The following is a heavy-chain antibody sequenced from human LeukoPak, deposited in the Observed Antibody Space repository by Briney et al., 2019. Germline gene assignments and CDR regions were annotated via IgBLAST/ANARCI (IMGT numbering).Heavy chain of an antibody. CDR3: GGNNWDWNS. V-gene: IGHV3-30-3*01. Sequence: PGGSLRLSCAASGFTFSNYAMYWVRQAPGKGLEWVAVVSYDGSNKYYADSVKGRFTISRDNSKNTLYLQMNSLRAEDTAVYYCGGNNWDWNSWGKEPLVPSPQ. CDR2: VSYDGSNK. CDR1: GFTFSNYA. D-gene: IGHD1-20*01. J-gene: IGHJ5*01.